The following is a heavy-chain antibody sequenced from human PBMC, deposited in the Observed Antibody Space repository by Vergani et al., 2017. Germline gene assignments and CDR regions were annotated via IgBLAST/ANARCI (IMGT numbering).Heavy chain of an antibody. J-gene: IGHJ2*01. Sequence: QLQLQESGPGLVKPSETLSLTCIVSGDSINNGNYSWGWIRQPPGKGLEWIGSVYYNGSTYYNPSLKSRVTISVDTSKNQFSLKLSSVTAADTAVYYCARRGMYCGGDCYAGHFDLWGRGTLVTVSS. CDR3: ARRGMYCGGDCYAGHFDL. CDR2: VYYNGST. CDR1: GDSINNGNYS. D-gene: IGHD2-21*02. V-gene: IGHV4-39*01.